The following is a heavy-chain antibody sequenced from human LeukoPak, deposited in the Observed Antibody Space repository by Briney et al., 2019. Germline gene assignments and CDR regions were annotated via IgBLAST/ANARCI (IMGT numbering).Heavy chain of an antibody. D-gene: IGHD6-13*01. V-gene: IGHV5-51*01. CDR1: GYSVTNYW. CDR3: ARRSISAAGYDY. CDR2: IYPGDSDT. Sequence: GESLKISCQASGYSVTNYWIGWVRQMPGRGLECMGIIYPGDSDTRYSPSFQGQVTISADKSISTAYLQWNSLKASDTAMYYCARRSISAAGYDYWGLGTLVTVSS. J-gene: IGHJ4*02.